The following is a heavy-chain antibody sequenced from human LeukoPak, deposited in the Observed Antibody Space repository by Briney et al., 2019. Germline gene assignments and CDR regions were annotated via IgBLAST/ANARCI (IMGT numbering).Heavy chain of an antibody. Sequence: ASVRVSCKASGYTFTGYYMHWVRQAPGQGLEWMGWINPNSGGTNYAQKFQGRVTMTRDTSISTAYMELSRLRSDDTAVYYCARSLPSGSKKFDPWGQGTLVTVSS. D-gene: IGHD3-10*01. CDR2: INPNSGGT. CDR1: GYTFTGYY. CDR3: ARSLPSGSKKFDP. J-gene: IGHJ5*02. V-gene: IGHV1-2*02.